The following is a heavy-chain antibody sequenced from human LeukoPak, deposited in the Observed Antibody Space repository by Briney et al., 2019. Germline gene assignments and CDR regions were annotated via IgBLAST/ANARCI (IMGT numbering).Heavy chain of an antibody. CDR3: AREIATAATEAFDI. J-gene: IGHJ3*02. CDR1: GFTFSNYW. CDR2: INRDGSST. V-gene: IGHV3-74*01. D-gene: IGHD6-13*01. Sequence: PGGSLRLSCAASGFTFSNYWMHWVRQAPGKGLVWVSRINRDGSSTRYADSVKGRFTISRDNAKNTLYLQMNSLRAEDTAVYYCAREIATAATEAFDIWGQGTMVTVSS.